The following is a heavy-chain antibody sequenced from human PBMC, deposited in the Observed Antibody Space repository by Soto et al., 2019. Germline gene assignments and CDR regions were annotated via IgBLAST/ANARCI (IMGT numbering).Heavy chain of an antibody. CDR1: GGTFSSYA. V-gene: IGHV1-69*13. J-gene: IGHJ6*02. CDR2: IIPIFGTA. CDR3: ARGAAIVRNYYYCMDV. D-gene: IGHD1-26*01. Sequence: ASVKVSCKASGGTFSSYAISWVRQAPGQGLEWMGGIIPIFGTANYAQKFQGRVTITADESTSTAYMELSRLSSEDTAVYYCARGAAIVRNYYYCMDVWGQGTTVTVSS.